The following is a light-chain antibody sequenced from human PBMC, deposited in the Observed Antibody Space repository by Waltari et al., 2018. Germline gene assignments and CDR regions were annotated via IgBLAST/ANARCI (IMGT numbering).Light chain of an antibody. CDR1: SSDVGTYNL. CDR2: EGS. CDR3: CSYAGSNTWV. J-gene: IGLJ3*02. Sequence: QSALTQPASVSGSPGQSITISCTGTSSDVGTYNLVSWYQQHPGKAPKLMIYEGSTRPSGVSRRFAGSKSGNTASLTFSGLQAEDEADYYCCSYAGSNTWVFGGGTKLTVL. V-gene: IGLV2-23*01.